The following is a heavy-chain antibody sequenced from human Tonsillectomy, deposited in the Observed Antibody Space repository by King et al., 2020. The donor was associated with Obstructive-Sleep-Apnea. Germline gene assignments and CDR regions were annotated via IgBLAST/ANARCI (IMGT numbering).Heavy chain of an antibody. J-gene: IGHJ5*02. D-gene: IGHD3-22*01. CDR2: MNPNSDNT. Sequence: VQLVESGAEVKKPGASVKVSCKTSGYTFTSYDINWVRQATGQGLEWMGWMNPNSDNTGYAQKFQGRVTMTRNTSISTAYMELSSLRSEDTAVYYCARGGSYYDSSGYVHPKNWLDPWGQGTLVTVSS. V-gene: IGHV1-8*01. CDR1: GYTFTSYD. CDR3: ARGGSYYDSSGYVHPKNWLDP.